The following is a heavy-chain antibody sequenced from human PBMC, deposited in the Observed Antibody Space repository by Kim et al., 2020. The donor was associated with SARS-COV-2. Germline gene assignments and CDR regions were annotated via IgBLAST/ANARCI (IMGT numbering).Heavy chain of an antibody. V-gene: IGHV4-39*01. CDR2: IYYSGST. Sequence: SETLSLTCTVSGGSISSSTYYWAWFRQPPGKGLEWIGSIYYSGSTYYNRYLKRRVAISIDTSKNQFSLRLSSVTAAETAVFYCARQEGATAGTSHFDYWGQGVLVTVYS. J-gene: IGHJ4*02. CDR3: ARQEGATAGTSHFDY. CDR1: GGSISSSTYY. D-gene: IGHD6-13*01.